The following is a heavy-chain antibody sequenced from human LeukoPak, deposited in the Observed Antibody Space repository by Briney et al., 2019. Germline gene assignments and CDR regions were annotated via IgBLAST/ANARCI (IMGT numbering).Heavy chain of an antibody. J-gene: IGHJ4*02. V-gene: IGHV3-43D*03. CDR3: ATMGHYYGSPGIEEIDY. CDR1: GFTFDDYA. CDR2: ISWDGGST. D-gene: IGHD3-10*01. Sequence: PGGSLRLSCAASGFTFDDYAMHWVRQAPGKGLEWVSLISWDGGSTYYADSVKGRFTISRDNSKNSLYLQMNSLRAEDTALYYCATMGHYYGSPGIEEIDYWGQGTLVTVSS.